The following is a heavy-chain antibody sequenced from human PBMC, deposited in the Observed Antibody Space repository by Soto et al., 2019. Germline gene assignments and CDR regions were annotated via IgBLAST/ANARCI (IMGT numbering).Heavy chain of an antibody. Sequence: SATLSLTCTVSGDSISSGHYFWSWIRQLPGKGLEWIGNIFYNGSTYYNPSLKSRITISPDTSKSQFSLKVSSVTAADTAVYFCARDRYFDLWGRGTLVTVSS. V-gene: IGHV4-31*03. CDR2: IFYNGST. CDR3: ARDRYFDL. J-gene: IGHJ2*01. CDR1: GDSISSGHYF.